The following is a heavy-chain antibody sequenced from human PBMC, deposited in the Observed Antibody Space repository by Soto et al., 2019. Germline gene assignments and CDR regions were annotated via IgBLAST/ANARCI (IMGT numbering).Heavy chain of an antibody. CDR1: GFTFSSHS. J-gene: IGHJ4*02. V-gene: IGHV3-30-3*01. CDR3: AREWSTSGDLDY. Sequence: QVQLVESGGGVVQPGRSLRLSCAASGFTFSSHSIKWVRQAPGKGLGWVAVISYDGSIKYYADSVKGRFTISRDNSKNTAYLQMNSLRAEDTAVFYCAREWSTSGDLDYWGQGTLVIVSS. CDR2: ISYDGSIK. D-gene: IGHD3-10*01.